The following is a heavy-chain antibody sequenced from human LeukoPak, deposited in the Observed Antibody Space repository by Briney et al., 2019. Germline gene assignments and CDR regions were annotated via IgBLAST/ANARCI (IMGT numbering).Heavy chain of an antibody. V-gene: IGHV4-34*01. D-gene: IGHD3-16*01. CDR2: INHSGST. CDR3: ARGPRGASAVSSAPEPFDY. J-gene: IGHJ4*02. CDR1: SGSFSGYY. Sequence: SETLSLTCAVYSGSFSGYYWSWIRQPPGKGLEWMGEINHSGSTNYNPSLKSRVTISVDTSKNQFSLKLSSVTAADTAVYYCARGPRGASAVSSAPEPFDYWGQGTLVTVSS.